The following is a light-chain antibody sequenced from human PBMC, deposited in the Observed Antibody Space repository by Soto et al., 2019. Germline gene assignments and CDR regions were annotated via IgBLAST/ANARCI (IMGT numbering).Light chain of an antibody. V-gene: IGKV3-15*01. CDR2: GAS. CDR1: QSVSDN. Sequence: IVLTQSPSTLSLSPGDRATLSCRASQSVSDNLAWYQQKPGQAPRLLXYGASTRASAIPARFSGSGSGTDFTLTISSLRSEDFAVYYCQQFNNWPRTFGQGTKV. CDR3: QQFNNWPRT. J-gene: IGKJ1*01.